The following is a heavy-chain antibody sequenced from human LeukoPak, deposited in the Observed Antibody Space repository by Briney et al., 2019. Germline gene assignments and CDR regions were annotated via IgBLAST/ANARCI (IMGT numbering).Heavy chain of an antibody. CDR2: IKQDGTEK. J-gene: IGHJ4*02. Sequence: PGGSLRLSCAASGFTFSSYWMSWVRQAPGKGLEWVANIKQDGTEKHYVDSVKGRFTISRDNTEDSMYLQMNSLRVEDTAVYFCAGGAGWTAEDWGQGTQVTVSS. D-gene: IGHD3/OR15-3a*01. V-gene: IGHV3-7*03. CDR1: GFTFSSYW. CDR3: AGGAGWTAED.